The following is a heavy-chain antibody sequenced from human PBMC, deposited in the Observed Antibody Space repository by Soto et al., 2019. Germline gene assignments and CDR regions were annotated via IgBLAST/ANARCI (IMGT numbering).Heavy chain of an antibody. CDR2: INHCGST. V-gene: IGHV4-34*01. Sequence: SETLSLTCAVYGGSFSGYYWSWIRQPPGKGLEWIGEINHCGSTNYNPSLKSRVTISVDTSKNQFSLKLSSVTAADTAVYYCASNSLGYSSSWYASDWFDPWGQGTLVTVSS. J-gene: IGHJ5*02. CDR3: ASNSLGYSSSWYASDWFDP. CDR1: GGSFSGYY. D-gene: IGHD6-13*01.